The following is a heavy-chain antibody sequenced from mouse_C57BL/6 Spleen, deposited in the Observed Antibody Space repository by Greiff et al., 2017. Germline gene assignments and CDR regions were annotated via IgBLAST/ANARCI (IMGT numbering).Heavy chain of an antibody. J-gene: IGHJ2*01. CDR2: INPNNGGT. Sequence: EVQLQQSGPELVKPGASVKISCKASGYTFTDYYMNWVKQSHGKSLEWIGDINPNNGGTSYNQKFKGKATLTVDKSSSTAYMELRSLTSEDSAVYYCARTRDRDSSGHVDYWGQGTTLTVSS. CDR1: GYTFTDYY. V-gene: IGHV1-26*01. CDR3: ARTRDRDSSGHVDY. D-gene: IGHD3-2*02.